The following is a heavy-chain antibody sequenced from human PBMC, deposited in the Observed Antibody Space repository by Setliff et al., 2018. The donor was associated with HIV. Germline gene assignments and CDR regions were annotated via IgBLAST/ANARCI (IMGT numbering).Heavy chain of an antibody. CDR3: AKTSVGATGLYAFDI. V-gene: IGHV4-61*09. CDR1: GGSIGSGSHY. D-gene: IGHD1-26*01. J-gene: IGHJ3*02. Sequence: PSETLSLTCTVSGGSIGSGSHYWSWIRQPAGKGPEWIGHIYTTGSTNYNPSLKSRVTISADTSNNQFSLRLTSMTAADTAVYYCAKTSVGATGLYAFDIWGQGTMVTVSS. CDR2: IYTTGST.